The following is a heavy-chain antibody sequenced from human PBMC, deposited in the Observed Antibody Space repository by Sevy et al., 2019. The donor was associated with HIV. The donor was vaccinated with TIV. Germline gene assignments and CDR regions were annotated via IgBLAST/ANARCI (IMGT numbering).Heavy chain of an antibody. Sequence: ASVKVSCKASGYTFTSYGISWVRQAPGQGLEWMGWISAYNGNTNYAQNLQGRVTMTTDTSTSTAYMELRSLRSDDTAVYYCAGVRWRYCSGGSCYSGPGGDWFDPWGQGTLVTVSS. CDR1: GYTFTSYG. CDR3: AGVRWRYCSGGSCYSGPGGDWFDP. D-gene: IGHD2-15*01. J-gene: IGHJ5*02. V-gene: IGHV1-18*01. CDR2: ISAYNGNT.